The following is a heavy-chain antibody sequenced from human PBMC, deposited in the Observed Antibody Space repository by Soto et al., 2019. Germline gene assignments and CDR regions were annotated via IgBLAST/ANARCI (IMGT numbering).Heavy chain of an antibody. CDR1: GFTFSSYT. V-gene: IGHV3-48*01. J-gene: IGHJ2*01. CDR2: ITHSSSAI. D-gene: IGHD3-9*01. Sequence: EVQLVESGGGLVQPGGSLRLSCAASGFTFSSYTMNWVRQAPGKGLEWISHITHSSSAIYYADSVRGRFTVSRDNAKNSLYLQLNSLGAEDTAVYYCAASILVSRQYFDLWGRGTLVTVSS. CDR3: AASILVSRQYFDL.